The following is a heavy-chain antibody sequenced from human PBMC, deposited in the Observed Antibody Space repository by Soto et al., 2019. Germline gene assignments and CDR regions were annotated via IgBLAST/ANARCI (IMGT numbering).Heavy chain of an antibody. CDR1: SGSIRSSNW. J-gene: IGHJ6*02. CDR2: IFHNGNT. V-gene: IGHV4-4*02. Sequence: QVQLQESGPGLVKASGTLSLTCAVSSGSIRSSNWWSWVRQSPGKGLEWIGEIFHNGNTYYNPSLNSRVTISVDTSKNQFSLHLRSVTAADTAVYYCARRTWGMDVWGQGTTVTVSS. CDR3: ARRTWGMDV. D-gene: IGHD2-8*01.